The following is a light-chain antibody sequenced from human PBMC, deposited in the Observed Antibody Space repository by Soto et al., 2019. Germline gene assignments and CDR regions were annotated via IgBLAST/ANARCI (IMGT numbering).Light chain of an antibody. CDR3: QTWDTGIAV. J-gene: IGLJ7*01. Sequence: QLVLTQSPSASASLGASVKLTCSLSSGHSSYAIAWHQQQPEKGPRYLMKLNSDGSPSKGDGIPDRFSGSSSGAERYLTISSLQSEDEADYYCQTWDTGIAVFGGGTQLTVL. V-gene: IGLV4-69*01. CDR2: LNSDGSP. CDR1: SGHSSYA.